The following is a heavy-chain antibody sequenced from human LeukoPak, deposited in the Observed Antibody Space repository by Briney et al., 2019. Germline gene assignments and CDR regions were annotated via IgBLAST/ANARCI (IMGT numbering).Heavy chain of an antibody. CDR2: IAGSSTYM. D-gene: IGHD1-26*01. V-gene: IGHV3-21*01. Sequence: GGSLRLSCAASGFTFNTYSMNWFRQAPGKGLEWVSSIAGSSTYMYYADSVKGRFSISRDNAKNSLYLQMKSLRAEDTAMYYCASGSYSGSITWGQGTLVTVSS. CDR1: GFTFNTYS. J-gene: IGHJ4*02. CDR3: ASGSYSGSIT.